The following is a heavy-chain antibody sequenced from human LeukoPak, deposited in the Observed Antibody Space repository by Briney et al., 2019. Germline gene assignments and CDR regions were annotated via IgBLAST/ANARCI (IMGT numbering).Heavy chain of an antibody. V-gene: IGHV3-30*02. CDR1: GFTFSGYG. Sequence: GGSLRLSCAASGFTFSGYGMHWVRQAPGKGLEWVAFIRYDGSNKYYADSVKGRFTISRDNSKNTLYLQMNSLRAEDTAVYYCAKTYSSSWYPLYYFDYWGQGTLVTVSS. J-gene: IGHJ4*02. CDR2: IRYDGSNK. CDR3: AKTYSSSWYPLYYFDY. D-gene: IGHD6-13*01.